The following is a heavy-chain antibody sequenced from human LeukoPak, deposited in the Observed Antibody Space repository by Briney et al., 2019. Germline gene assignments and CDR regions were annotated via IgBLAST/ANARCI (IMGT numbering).Heavy chain of an antibody. CDR2: IYYSGST. CDR3: ARDRLGMSPDY. Sequence: AETLSLTCTVSGGSISSSSYYWGWIRQPPGKGLEWIGSIYYSGSTYYNPSLKSRVTISVDTSKNQFSLKLSSVTAADTAVYYCARDRLGMSPDYWGQGTLVTASS. V-gene: IGHV4-39*07. D-gene: IGHD3-10*01. CDR1: GGSISSSSYY. J-gene: IGHJ4*02.